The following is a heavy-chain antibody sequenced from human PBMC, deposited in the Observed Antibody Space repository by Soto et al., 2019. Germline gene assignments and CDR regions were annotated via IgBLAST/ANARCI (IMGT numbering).Heavy chain of an antibody. CDR2: IKHDGSEQ. V-gene: IGHV3-7*03. Sequence: GSLRLSCAASGLTFSKYWMTWVRQAPGKGLEWVANIKHDGSEQYYVGSVKGRLAISRDNAKNSLFLQMNSLRAEDTAVYYCASVPGSPGYHGLDVWGQGTTVTVSS. D-gene: IGHD5-12*01. CDR1: GLTFSKYW. CDR3: ASVPGSPGYHGLDV. J-gene: IGHJ6*02.